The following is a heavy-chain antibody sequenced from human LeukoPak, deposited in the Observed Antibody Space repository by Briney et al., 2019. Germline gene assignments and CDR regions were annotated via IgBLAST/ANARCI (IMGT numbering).Heavy chain of an antibody. D-gene: IGHD3-3*01. CDR1: GFTFTSYG. Sequence: GGSLRLSCAASGFTFTSYGMYWLRQAPGKGLEWLAFIRYDGSNKYYADSVKGRFTISRDNSKNTLYLQMISLRAEDTAVYYCAQGQAIFGVVRGFDYWGQGTLVTVSS. V-gene: IGHV3-30*02. CDR2: IRYDGSNK. J-gene: IGHJ4*02. CDR3: AQGQAIFGVVRGFDY.